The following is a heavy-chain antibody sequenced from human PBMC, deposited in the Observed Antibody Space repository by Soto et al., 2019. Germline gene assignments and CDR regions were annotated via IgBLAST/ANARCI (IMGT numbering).Heavy chain of an antibody. CDR1: GGSISSYY. V-gene: IGHV4-59*08. CDR2: IYYSGST. Sequence: QVQLQESGPGLVKPSETLSLTCTVSGGSISSYYWSWIRQPPGKGLEWIGYIYYSGSTNYNPSLKSRVTISVDTSKNQCSLKLSSVTAADTAVYYCARLEGSSSWYVDYWGQGTLVTVSS. D-gene: IGHD6-13*01. J-gene: IGHJ4*02. CDR3: ARLEGSSSWYVDY.